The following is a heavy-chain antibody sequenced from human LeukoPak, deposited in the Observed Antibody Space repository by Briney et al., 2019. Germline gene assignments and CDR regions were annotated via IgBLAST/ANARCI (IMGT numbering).Heavy chain of an antibody. Sequence: GGSLRLSCAASGFTFSSYAMSWVRQAPGKGLEWVSSISGSGGSTYYADSVKGRFTISRDNSKNTLYLKMNSLRAEDTAVFYCAKDVYGAGNYYKDYWGQGTLVTVSS. CDR3: AKDVYGAGNYYKDY. D-gene: IGHD3-10*01. CDR2: ISGSGGST. V-gene: IGHV3-23*01. J-gene: IGHJ4*02. CDR1: GFTFSSYA.